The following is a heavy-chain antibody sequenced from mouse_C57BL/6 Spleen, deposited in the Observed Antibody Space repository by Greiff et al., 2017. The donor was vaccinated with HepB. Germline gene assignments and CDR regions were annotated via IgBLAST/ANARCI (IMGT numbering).Heavy chain of an antibody. CDR1: GFTFSDYG. CDR2: ISSGSSTI. Sequence: DVMLVESGGGLVKPGGSLKLSCAASGFTFSDYGMHWVRQAPEKGLEWVAYISSGSSTIYYADTVKGRFTISRDNAKNTLFLQMTSLRSEDTAMYYCASPFYSNYDYYAMDYWGQGTSVTVSS. CDR3: ASPFYSNYDYYAMDY. J-gene: IGHJ4*01. V-gene: IGHV5-17*01. D-gene: IGHD2-5*01.